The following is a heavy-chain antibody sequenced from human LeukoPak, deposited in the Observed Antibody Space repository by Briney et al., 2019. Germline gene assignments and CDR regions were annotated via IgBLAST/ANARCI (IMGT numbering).Heavy chain of an antibody. J-gene: IGHJ6*02. CDR2: IHYSGST. V-gene: IGHV4-59*01. CDR3: ARRDPDSEGVDV. CDR1: GGSIRSYY. Sequence: SETLSLTCIVSGGSIRSYYWSWIRQSPGKGLEWIGYIHYSGSTNYNPSLKSRVAISVDTSKNQFSLNLNSVTAADTAIYYCARRDPDSEGVDVWGQGTTVTVSS. D-gene: IGHD1-26*01.